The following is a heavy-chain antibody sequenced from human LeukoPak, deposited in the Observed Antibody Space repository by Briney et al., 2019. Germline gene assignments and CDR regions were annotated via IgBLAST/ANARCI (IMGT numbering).Heavy chain of an antibody. CDR2: ISSSGSTI. V-gene: IGHV3-48*03. D-gene: IGHD3-3*01. J-gene: IGHJ4*02. Sequence: GGSLRLSCAASGCTFSSYEMNWVRQAPGKGLEWVSYISSSGSTIYYADSVKGRFTISRDNAKNSLYLQMNSLRAEDTAVYYCARAFSQYDFWSGYYGFDYWGQGTLVTVSS. CDR3: ARAFSQYDFWSGYYGFDY. CDR1: GCTFSSYE.